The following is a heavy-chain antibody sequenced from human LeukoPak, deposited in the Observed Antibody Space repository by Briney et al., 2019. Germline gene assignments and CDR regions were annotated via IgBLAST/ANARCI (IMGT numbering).Heavy chain of an antibody. CDR1: GGSISSGSYY. D-gene: IGHD6-13*01. CDR3: ARDSSSWAGSDY. V-gene: IGHV4-61*02. Sequence: SETLSLTCTVSGGSISSGSYYWSWIRQPAGKGLEWIGRIYTSGSTNYNPSLKSRVTISVDTSKNQFSLKLSSVTAADTAVYYCARDSSSWAGSDYWGQGTLVTVSS. CDR2: IYTSGST. J-gene: IGHJ4*02.